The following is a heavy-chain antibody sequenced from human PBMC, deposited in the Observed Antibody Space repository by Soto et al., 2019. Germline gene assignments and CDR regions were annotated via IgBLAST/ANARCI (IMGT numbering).Heavy chain of an antibody. Sequence: GGSLRLSCVASGFTFSLYSMNWVRQAPGKGLEWISYISNDDISYADSVKGRFTISRDNAGSSLFLQMNSLRAEDTAVYYCAREGDQYSYGKKPFDYWGQGTLVTVSS. CDR1: GFTFSLYS. CDR2: ISNDDI. D-gene: IGHD5-18*01. V-gene: IGHV3-48*01. J-gene: IGHJ4*02. CDR3: AREGDQYSYGKKPFDY.